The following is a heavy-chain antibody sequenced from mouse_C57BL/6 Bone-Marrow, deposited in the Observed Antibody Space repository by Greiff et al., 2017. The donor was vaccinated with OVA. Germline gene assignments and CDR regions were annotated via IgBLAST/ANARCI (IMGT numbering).Heavy chain of an antibody. J-gene: IGHJ1*03. CDR3: ARELGRDWDCDV. CDR1: GFTFTDYY. D-gene: IGHD4-1*01. Sequence: VQLQQSGPVLVKPGPSVKISCKASGFTFTDYYMHWVQQSHGQSLAWIGLVYPYNGGTSYNQKFKGKATLTVDTSSSTAYMELNSLTSEDAAVYYWARELGRDWDCDVGGTGTTVTVSS. CDR2: VYPYNGGT. V-gene: IGHV1-36*01.